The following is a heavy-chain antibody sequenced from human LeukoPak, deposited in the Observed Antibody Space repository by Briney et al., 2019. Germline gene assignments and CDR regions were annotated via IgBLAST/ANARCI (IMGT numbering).Heavy chain of an antibody. CDR2: ISGSGGST. J-gene: IGHJ4*02. CDR1: GFTFSSYA. CDR3: ANHGYSSGWLFDY. Sequence: PGGSLRLSCAASGFTFSSYAMSWVRQAPGKGLEWVSAISGSGGSTYYADSVKGRFTISRDNSKNTLYLQMNSLRAEDTAVYYCANHGYSSGWLFDYWGQGTLVTVSS. D-gene: IGHD6-19*01. V-gene: IGHV3-23*01.